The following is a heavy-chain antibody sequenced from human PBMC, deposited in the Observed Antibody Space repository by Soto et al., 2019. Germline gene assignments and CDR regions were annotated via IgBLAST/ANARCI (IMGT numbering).Heavy chain of an antibody. V-gene: IGHV1-69*13. D-gene: IGHD3-3*01. CDR1: GGTFSSYA. J-gene: IGHJ6*02. Sequence: AASVKVSCKASGGTFSSYAISWVRQAPGQGLEWMGGIIPIFGTANYAQKFQGRVTITADESTSTAYMELSSLRSEDTAVYYCARDPLFGVESYYYGMDVWGQGTTVTVSS. CDR2: IIPIFGTA. CDR3: ARDPLFGVESYYYGMDV.